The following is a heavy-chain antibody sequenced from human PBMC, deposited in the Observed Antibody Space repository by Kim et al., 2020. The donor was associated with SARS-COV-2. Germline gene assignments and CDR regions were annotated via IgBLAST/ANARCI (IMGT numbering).Heavy chain of an antibody. CDR2: T. CDR3: ARGYGSGPFDY. Sequence: TYYNPSLKSRVTISVDTSKNQFSLKLSSVTAADTAVYYCARGYGSGPFDYWGQGTLVTVSS. J-gene: IGHJ4*02. D-gene: IGHD3-10*01. V-gene: IGHV4-31*02.